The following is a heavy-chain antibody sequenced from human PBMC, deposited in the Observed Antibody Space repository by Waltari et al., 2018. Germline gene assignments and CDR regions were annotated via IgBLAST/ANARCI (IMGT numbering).Heavy chain of an antibody. CDR1: GYSISSGYY. J-gene: IGHJ3*02. CDR3: ARGSNTDAFDI. V-gene: IGHV4-38-2*01. CDR2: IYHSGST. Sequence: QVQLQESGPGLVKPSETLSLTCAVSGYSISSGYYWGWIRQPPGKGLEWIGSIYHSGSTYYNPSLKSRVTISVDTSKNQFSLKLSSLRSEDTAVYYCARGSNTDAFDIWGQGTMVTVSS.